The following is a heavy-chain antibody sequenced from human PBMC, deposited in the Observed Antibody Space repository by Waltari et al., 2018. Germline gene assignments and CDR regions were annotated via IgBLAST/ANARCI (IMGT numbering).Heavy chain of an antibody. CDR1: GFSLSNARMG. J-gene: IGHJ2*01. D-gene: IGHD6-6*01. Sequence: QVTVKESGPVLVKPTETLTLTCNVPGFSLSNARMGVSWNRQPPGKALEWGAHIFSNEEKSYSTSLKSRLTISKDTSKSQVVLTMTNMDPVDTATYYCARILEYSSSWNWYFDLWGRGTLVTVSS. CDR2: IFSNEEK. CDR3: ARILEYSSSWNWYFDL. V-gene: IGHV2-26*01.